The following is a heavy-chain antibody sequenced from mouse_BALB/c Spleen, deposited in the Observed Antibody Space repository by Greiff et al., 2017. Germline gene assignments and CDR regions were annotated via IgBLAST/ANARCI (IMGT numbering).Heavy chain of an antibody. D-gene: IGHD2-14*01. V-gene: IGHV1-14*01. J-gene: IGHJ4*01. CDR3: ASTDYRYDGFYAMDY. CDR1: GYTFTSYV. CDR2: INPYNDGT. Sequence: VQLQQSGPELVKPGASVKMSCKASGYTFTSYVMHWVKQKPGQGLEWIGYINPYNDGTKYNEKFKGKATLTSDKSSSTAYMELSSLTSEDSAVYYCASTDYRYDGFYAMDYWGQGTSVTVSS.